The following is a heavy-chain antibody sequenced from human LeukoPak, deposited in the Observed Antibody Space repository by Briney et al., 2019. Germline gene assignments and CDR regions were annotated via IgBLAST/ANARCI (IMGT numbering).Heavy chain of an antibody. Sequence: GGSLRLSCAVSGITLSHYGMSWVRQAPGKGLEWVAGISDSGGRTNYADSVKGRFTISRDNRKNTLYLQMNSLRAEDTAVYFCAKRGVVIRVILVGFHKEAYYFDSWGQGALVTVSS. J-gene: IGHJ4*02. CDR1: GITLSHYG. CDR3: AKRGVVIRVILVGFHKEAYYFDS. D-gene: IGHD3-22*01. V-gene: IGHV3-23*01. CDR2: ISDSGGRT.